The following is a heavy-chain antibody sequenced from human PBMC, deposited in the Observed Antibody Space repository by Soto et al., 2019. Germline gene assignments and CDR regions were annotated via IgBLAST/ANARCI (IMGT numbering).Heavy chain of an antibody. J-gene: IGHJ4*02. CDR1: VFIFRSYS. V-gene: IGHV3-21*06. D-gene: IGHD3-9*01. CDR3: TRDIHRTSFEL. Sequence: PVGSLRLSCASSVFIFRSYSMACVRHSPGKGLEWLSYITSSSAYIYYADSVRGRFTISRDNAQNSVYLHVNNLRAEDTAVYYCTRDIHRTSFELWGQGTLVTVS. CDR2: ITSSSAYI.